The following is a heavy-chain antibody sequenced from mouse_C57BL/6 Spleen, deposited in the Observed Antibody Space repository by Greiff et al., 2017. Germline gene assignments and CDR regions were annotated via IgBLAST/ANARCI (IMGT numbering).Heavy chain of an antibody. V-gene: IGHV1-69*01. CDR2: IDPSDSYT. CDR1: GYTFTSYW. CDR3: ARFYYGMDY. Sequence: VQLQQSGAELVMPGASVKLSCKASGYTFTSYWMHWVKQRPGQGLEWIGEIDPSDSYTNYNQKFKGKSTLTVDKSSSTAYMQLSSLTSEDSAVYYCARFYYGMDYWGQGTSVTVSS. J-gene: IGHJ4*01.